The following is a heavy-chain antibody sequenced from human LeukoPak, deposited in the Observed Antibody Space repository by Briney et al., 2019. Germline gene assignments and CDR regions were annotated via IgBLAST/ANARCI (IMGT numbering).Heavy chain of an antibody. CDR3: ARAYHSSWYLNWFDP. CDR2: IYYSGST. CDR1: GGSISSYY. Sequence: SETLSLTCTVSGGSISSYYWSWIRQPPGKGLEWIGYIYYSGSTNYNPSLKSRVTISVDTSKNEFSLKLSSVTAADTAVYYCARAYHSSWYLNWFDPWGQGTLVTVSS. D-gene: IGHD6-13*01. V-gene: IGHV4-59*08. J-gene: IGHJ5*02.